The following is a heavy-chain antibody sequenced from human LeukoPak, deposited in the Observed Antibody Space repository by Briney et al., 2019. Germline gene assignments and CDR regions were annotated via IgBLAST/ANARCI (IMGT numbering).Heavy chain of an antibody. D-gene: IGHD2-2*03. CDR1: NGSMTSDSYY. CDR2: IFYSGKT. CDR3: ARLWIVATWFDA. J-gene: IGHJ5*02. Sequence: PSETLSLTCTVSNGSMTSDSYYWAWVRQPPGKGLEWIGTIFYSGKTYYCASLKSRVTVSLDTSKKNFSLRLSSVTAADTAVYYCARLWIVATWFDAWGQGALVTVSS. V-gene: IGHV4-39*02.